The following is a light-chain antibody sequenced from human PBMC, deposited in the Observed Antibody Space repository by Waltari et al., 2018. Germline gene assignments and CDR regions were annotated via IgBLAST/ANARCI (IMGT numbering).Light chain of an antibody. CDR3: QQYYSYPPT. CDR2: AAS. V-gene: IGKV1-8*01. Sequence: AIRIPQSPSSLSASTGDRVTITCRASQAISSYLAWYQQKPGKAPKLLIYAASTLQSGVPSRFSGSGSGTDFTLTISCLQSEDFATYYCQQYYSYPPTFGPGTKVDIK. CDR1: QAISSY. J-gene: IGKJ3*01.